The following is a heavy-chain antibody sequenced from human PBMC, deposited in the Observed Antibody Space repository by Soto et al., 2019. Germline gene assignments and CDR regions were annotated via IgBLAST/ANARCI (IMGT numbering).Heavy chain of an antibody. CDR3: ARNYYDSGGGFDY. J-gene: IGHJ4*02. Sequence: EVQLVESGGGLIQPGGSLRLSCAASGFTVSSNYMSWVRQAPGKGLEWVSVIYSGGSTYYADSVKGRFTISRDNSKNTLYLQMNSLRAEDTAVYYCARNYYDSGGGFDYWVQGTLVTVSS. V-gene: IGHV3-53*01. CDR2: IYSGGST. CDR1: GFTVSSNY. D-gene: IGHD3-22*01.